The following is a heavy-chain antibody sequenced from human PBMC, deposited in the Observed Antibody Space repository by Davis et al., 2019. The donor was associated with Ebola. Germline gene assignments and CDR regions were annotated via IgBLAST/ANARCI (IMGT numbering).Heavy chain of an antibody. J-gene: IGHJ5*02. CDR1: GGSVSNDNYY. V-gene: IGHV4-61*01. Sequence: SETLSPTCTVPGGSVSNDNYYWTWIRQPPGKGLEWIGFIYHGGYTTYNPSLKSRVTMSVDTSNNQFSLKLSSVTAADTAVYYCARDSSGSYLGWFDPWGQGTLVTVSS. CDR3: ARDSSGSYLGWFDP. D-gene: IGHD1-26*01. CDR2: IYHGGYT.